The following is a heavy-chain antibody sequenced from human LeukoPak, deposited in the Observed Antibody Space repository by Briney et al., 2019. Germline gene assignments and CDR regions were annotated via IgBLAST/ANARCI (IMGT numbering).Heavy chain of an antibody. CDR3: ARIGYCSGGSCYSDWFDP. D-gene: IGHD2-15*01. Sequence: ASVKVSCKASGYTFTGYYMHWVRQAPGQGLEWMGWINPNSGGTNYAQKLQGRVTMTRDTSISTAYTELSRLRSDDTAVYYCARIGYCSGGSCYSDWFDPWGQGTLVTVSS. CDR1: GYTFTGYY. V-gene: IGHV1-2*02. J-gene: IGHJ5*02. CDR2: INPNSGGT.